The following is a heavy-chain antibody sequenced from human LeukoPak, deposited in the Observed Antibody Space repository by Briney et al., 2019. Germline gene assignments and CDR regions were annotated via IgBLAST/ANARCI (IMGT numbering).Heavy chain of an antibody. V-gene: IGHV1-2*02. D-gene: IGHD6-13*01. CDR3: ARGAEAETSPLDF. CDR1: GYTFTSYY. Sequence: ASVKVSCRASGYTFTSYYMHWVRQAPGQGLEWLGWINPKSGAADYAQQFRGRVTMTRDTSINTDYMEMKRVTSDDTAVYYCARGAEAETSPLDFWGQGTLVIVS. CDR2: INPKSGAA. J-gene: IGHJ4*02.